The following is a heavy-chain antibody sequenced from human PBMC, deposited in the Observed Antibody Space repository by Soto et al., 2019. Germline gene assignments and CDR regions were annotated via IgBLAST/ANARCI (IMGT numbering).Heavy chain of an antibody. CDR3: ARVYDILTPQNWFDP. D-gene: IGHD3-9*01. V-gene: IGHV4-59*01. J-gene: IGHJ5*02. CDR2: IYYSGSI. Sequence: PSETLSLTCTVSGGSISSYYWSWIRQPPGKGLEWIGYIYYSGSINYNPSLKSRVTISVDTSKNQFSLKLSSVTAADTAVYYCARVYDILTPQNWFDPWGQGTLVTVSS. CDR1: GGSISSYY.